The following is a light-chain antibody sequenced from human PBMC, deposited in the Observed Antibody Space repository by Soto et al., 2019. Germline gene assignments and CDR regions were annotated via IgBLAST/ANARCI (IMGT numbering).Light chain of an antibody. CDR2: AAS. V-gene: IGKV3-15*01. Sequence: MTQSPSTLSASVGDRATLSCRASQSISSYLNWYQQKPGQAHRLLIYAASSRDSGIQARFSGSGSGTDFTLTIRSLQPEDFAVYYCQQYYSSPPTFGGGTKVDIK. CDR3: QQYYSSPPT. J-gene: IGKJ4*01. CDR1: QSISSY.